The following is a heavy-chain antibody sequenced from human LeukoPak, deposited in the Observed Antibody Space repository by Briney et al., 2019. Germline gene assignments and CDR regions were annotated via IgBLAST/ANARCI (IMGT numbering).Heavy chain of an antibody. D-gene: IGHD1-26*01. Sequence: HPGGSLRLSCAASGFTFSSYGMHWVRQAPGKGLEWVAVIWYDGSNKYYADSVKGRFTISRDNSKNTLYLQMNSLRAEDTAVYFCARDYSGSHGDYWGQGTLVTVSS. CDR2: IWYDGSNK. V-gene: IGHV3-33*01. J-gene: IGHJ4*02. CDR3: ARDYSGSHGDY. CDR1: GFTFSSYG.